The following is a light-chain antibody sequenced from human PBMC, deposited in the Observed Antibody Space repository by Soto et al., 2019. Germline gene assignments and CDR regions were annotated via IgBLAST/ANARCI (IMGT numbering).Light chain of an antibody. CDR2: DVS. CDR3: SSYTSSSTLV. Sequence: QSALTQPASVSGSPGQSITISCTGTSSDVGGYNYVSWYQQHPGKAPKLMIYDVSNRPSGVSNRFSGSKSGNTASLTISGLQAQDEADYYCSSYTSSSTLVFGTGINLTVL. CDR1: SSDVGGYNY. J-gene: IGLJ1*01. V-gene: IGLV2-14*01.